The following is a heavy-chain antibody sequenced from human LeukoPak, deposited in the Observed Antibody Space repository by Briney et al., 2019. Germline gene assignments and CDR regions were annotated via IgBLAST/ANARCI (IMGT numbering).Heavy chain of an antibody. CDR3: ARDLGGYSYGSHFDS. J-gene: IGHJ4*02. CDR1: GFTFSSYS. Sequence: GALRLSWAASGFTFSSYSMNWVRQAPGKGLEWVSYITTSSSYIYYADSVKGRFTISRDNPKNSLYLQMNSLRAEDTAIYYGARDLGGYSYGSHFDSWGQGTLVTVSS. D-gene: IGHD5-18*01. V-gene: IGHV3-21*05. CDR2: ITTSSSYI.